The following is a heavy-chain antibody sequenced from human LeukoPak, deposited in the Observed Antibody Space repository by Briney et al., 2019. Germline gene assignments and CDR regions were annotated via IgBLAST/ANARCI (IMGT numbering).Heavy chain of an antibody. V-gene: IGHV4-61*02. CDR2: IYTSGST. Sequence: SETLSLTCTVSGGSISSGSYYWSWIRQPAGKGLEWIGRIYTSGSTNYNPSLNSQVTISLDTSKNQFSLNLNSVTAADTAVYYCARGPATPESAAFDIWGQGTMVTVSS. D-gene: IGHD1-14*01. J-gene: IGHJ3*02. CDR3: ARGPATPESAAFDI. CDR1: GGSISSGSYY.